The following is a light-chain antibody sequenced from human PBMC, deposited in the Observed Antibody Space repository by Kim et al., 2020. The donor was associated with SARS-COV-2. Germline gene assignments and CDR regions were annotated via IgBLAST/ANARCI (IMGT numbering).Light chain of an antibody. CDR2: DAP. J-gene: IGKJ2*01. V-gene: IGKV3-11*01. Sequence: SLSPGHPATLSCKASQRLVTSLAWYQQSPGQAPRLHIYDAPKRATGIPARFSGSGSGTDFTLTISSLEPEDFAVYYCQQRSNWYTFGRGTKLEI. CDR1: QRLVTS. CDR3: QQRSNWYT.